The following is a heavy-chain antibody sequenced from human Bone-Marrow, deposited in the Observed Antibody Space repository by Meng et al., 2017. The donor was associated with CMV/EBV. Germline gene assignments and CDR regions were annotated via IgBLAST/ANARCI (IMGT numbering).Heavy chain of an antibody. Sequence: GGSLRLSCAASGFTFTSYALHWVRQAPGKGLEWVAVISYDGSNKYYADSVKGRFTISRDNSKNTLYLQMNSLRAEDTAVYYCAKDVVVVTPGYFDYWGQGTLVTISS. D-gene: IGHD3-22*01. CDR1: GFTFTSYA. CDR3: AKDVVVVTPGYFDY. V-gene: IGHV3-30*04. J-gene: IGHJ4*02. CDR2: ISYDGSNK.